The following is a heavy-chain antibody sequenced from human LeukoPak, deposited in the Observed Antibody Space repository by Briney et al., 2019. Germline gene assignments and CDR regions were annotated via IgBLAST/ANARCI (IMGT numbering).Heavy chain of an antibody. CDR1: GFTFRVYA. V-gene: IGHV3-21*01. J-gene: IGHJ4*02. CDR3: ARTYYYDSSGYSD. Sequence: GGSLRLSCAASGFTFRVYAIHWVRQFPGKGLEWVSSISSSSSYIYYADSVKGRFTISRDNAKNSLYLQMNSLRAEDTAVYYCARTYYYDSSGYSDWGQGTLVTVSS. D-gene: IGHD3-22*01. CDR2: ISSSSSYI.